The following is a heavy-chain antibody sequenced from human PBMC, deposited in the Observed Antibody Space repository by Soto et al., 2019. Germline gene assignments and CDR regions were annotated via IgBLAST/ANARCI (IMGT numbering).Heavy chain of an antibody. Sequence: LSLTCTVSGGSISSGDYYWSWIRQPPGKGLEWIGYIYYSGSTYYNPSLKSRVTISVDTSKNQFSLKLSSVTAADTAVYYCARVSGPTSAFDYWGQGTLVTVSS. CDR2: IYYSGST. D-gene: IGHD3-16*01. J-gene: IGHJ4*02. CDR1: GGSISSGDYY. V-gene: IGHV4-30-4*01. CDR3: ARVSGPTSAFDY.